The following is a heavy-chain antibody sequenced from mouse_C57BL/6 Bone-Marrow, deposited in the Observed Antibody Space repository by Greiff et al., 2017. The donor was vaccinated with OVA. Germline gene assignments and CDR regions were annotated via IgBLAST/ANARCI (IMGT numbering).Heavy chain of an antibody. CDR1: GYTFTDYE. Sequence: VQLVESGAELVRPGASVTLSCKASGYTFTDYEMHWVKQTPVHGLAWIGAIDPETGGTAYNQKFKGKAILTADKSSSTAYMELRSLTSEDSAVDYCTGTWFAYWGQGTLVTVSA. CDR2: IDPETGGT. J-gene: IGHJ3*01. CDR3: TGTWFAY. V-gene: IGHV1-15*01.